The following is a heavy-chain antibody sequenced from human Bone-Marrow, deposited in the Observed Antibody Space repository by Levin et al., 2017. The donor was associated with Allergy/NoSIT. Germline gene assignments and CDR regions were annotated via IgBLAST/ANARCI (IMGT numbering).Heavy chain of an antibody. CDR3: VRDFYSSGPGDFDY. CDR2: IKHDGSEA. D-gene: IGHD3-22*01. V-gene: IGHV3-7*01. CDR1: GFTFSKYW. J-gene: IGHJ4*02. Sequence: GASVKVSCAASGFTFSKYWMSWVRQAPGKGLECVAYIKHDGSEAYYVGSVEGRFTISRDNAKNSLFLQMNSLRAEDTAVYYCVRDFYSSGPGDFDYWGQGSLVTVSS.